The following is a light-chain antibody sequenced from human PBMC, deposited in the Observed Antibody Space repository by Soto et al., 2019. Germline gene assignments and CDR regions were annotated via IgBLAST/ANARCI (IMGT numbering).Light chain of an antibody. V-gene: IGKV1-39*01. CDR1: QSISNY. Sequence: DIQMTQSPSSLSASVGARVTITCRASQSISNYLNWFQQKPGNPPKLLIYAASTLQGGVPSRFSGRGSGTDFTLTISSLQPEDFATYYCQQTYTSPETFGQGTKVEI. J-gene: IGKJ1*01. CDR2: AAS. CDR3: QQTYTSPET.